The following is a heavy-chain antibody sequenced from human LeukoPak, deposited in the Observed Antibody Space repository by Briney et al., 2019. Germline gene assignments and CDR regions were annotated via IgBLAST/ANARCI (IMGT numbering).Heavy chain of an antibody. CDR2: IYYSGST. V-gene: IGHV4-30-4*01. CDR3: ARAPLYCSSTSCHQSIYYYYYGMDV. J-gene: IGHJ6*02. Sequence: SQTLSLTCTVSGGSISSGDYYWSWIRQPPGKGLEWIGYIYYSGSTYYNPSLKSRVTISVDTSKNQFSLKLSSVTAADTAVYYCARAPLYCSSTSCHQSIYYYYYGMDVWGQGTTVTVSS. CDR1: GGSISSGDYY. D-gene: IGHD2-2*01.